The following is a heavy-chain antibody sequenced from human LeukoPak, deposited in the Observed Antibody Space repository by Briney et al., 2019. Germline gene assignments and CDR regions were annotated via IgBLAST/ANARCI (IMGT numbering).Heavy chain of an antibody. V-gene: IGHV3-7*03. D-gene: IGHD3-10*01. CDR2: IKEDGGQK. J-gene: IGHJ4*02. CDR3: ARGGDKNVM. CDR1: GFTFSEYW. Sequence: SGGSLRLSCVVSGFTFSEYWMTWIRQAPGKGLEWVANIKEDGGQKHYVDSVKGRFTIFRDNAKNTLYLQMDSLRAEDTAVYYCARGGDKNVMGGQGTLVTVSS.